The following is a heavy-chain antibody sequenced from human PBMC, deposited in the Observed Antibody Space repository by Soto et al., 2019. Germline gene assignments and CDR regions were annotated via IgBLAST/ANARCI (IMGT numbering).Heavy chain of an antibody. V-gene: IGHV1-18*01. CDR2: ISAYNGNT. D-gene: IGHD2-2*02. J-gene: IGHJ3*02. CDR3: ARDNIVVVPAAISDDAFDI. CDR1: GYTFTSYG. Sequence: GPVKVSCKASGYTFTSYGISWVRQAPGQGLEWMGWISAYNGNTNYAQKLQGRVTMTTDTSTSTAYMELRSLRSDDTAVYYCARDNIVVVPAAISDDAFDIWGQGTMVTVSS.